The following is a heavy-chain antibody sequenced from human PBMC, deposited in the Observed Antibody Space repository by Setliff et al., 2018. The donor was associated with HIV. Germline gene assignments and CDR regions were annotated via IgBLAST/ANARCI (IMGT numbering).Heavy chain of an antibody. V-gene: IGHV4-31*02. Sequence: LSLTCSVSGGSISSSGYYWSWIRQHPGKGLDWIGRVYYSGSTDYNPSLQSRATLSIDTSKNQFSLKLTSVIAADTAIYYCARGPFVLRFLERLVYFDYWGQGRLVTVSS. J-gene: IGHJ4*02. CDR2: VYYSGST. CDR3: ARGPFVLRFLERLVYFDY. D-gene: IGHD3-3*01. CDR1: GGSISSSGYY.